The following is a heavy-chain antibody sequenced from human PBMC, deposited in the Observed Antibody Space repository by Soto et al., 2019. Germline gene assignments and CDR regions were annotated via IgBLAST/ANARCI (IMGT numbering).Heavy chain of an antibody. CDR3: ARKQGIYTYEDY. V-gene: IGHV1-18*01. J-gene: IGHJ4*02. CDR1: GYTFTSYG. CDR2: ISAYNGNT. D-gene: IGHD3-16*01. Sequence: GASVKVSCKASGYTFTSYGISWVRQAPGQGLEWMGWISAYNGNTNYAQKLQGRVSMTTDTSTVTAYMELRSLTSDDTAVYYCARKQGIYTYEDYWGQGTLVTVSS.